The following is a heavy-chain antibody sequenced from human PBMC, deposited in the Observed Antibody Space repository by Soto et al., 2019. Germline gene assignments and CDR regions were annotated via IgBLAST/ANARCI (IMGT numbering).Heavy chain of an antibody. CDR1: GFTFSSYS. CDR2: ISSSSSYI. V-gene: IGHV3-21*01. CDR3: YAGYDILTGYSSPFDY. J-gene: IGHJ4*02. D-gene: IGHD3-9*01. Sequence: GGSLRLSCAASGFTFSSYSMNWVRQAPGKGLEWVSSISSSSSYIYYADSVKGRFTISRDNAKNSLYLQMNSLRAEDTAVYYCYAGYDILTGYSSPFDYWGQGTLVTVSS.